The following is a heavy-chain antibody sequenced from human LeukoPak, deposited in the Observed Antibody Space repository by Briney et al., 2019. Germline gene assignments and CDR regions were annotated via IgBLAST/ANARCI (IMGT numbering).Heavy chain of an antibody. CDR2: INPNSGGT. CDR3: ATKGEMVDTAMADDAFDI. D-gene: IGHD5-18*01. Sequence: ASVKVSCMASGYTVTGYYMHWVRQAPGQTLEWMGRINPNSGGTNYAQKFQGRVTMPRDSFISTAYMELSRLRSDDTAVYYCATKGEMVDTAMADDAFDIWGQGTMVTVSS. CDR1: GYTVTGYY. J-gene: IGHJ3*02. V-gene: IGHV1-2*06.